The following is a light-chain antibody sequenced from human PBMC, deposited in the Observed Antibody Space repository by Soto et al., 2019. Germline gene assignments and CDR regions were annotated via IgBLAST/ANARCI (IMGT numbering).Light chain of an antibody. V-gene: IGLV2-14*01. CDR1: SSDVGGYNY. J-gene: IGLJ3*02. CDR2: EVD. CDR3: RSYTSISTLL. Sequence: QSALTQPASVSGSPGQSITISCTGTSSDVGGYNYVSWYQQHPGKAPKLMIYEVDNRPSGVSNRFSGAKSGNTASLTISGLQGEDEADYYCRSYTSISTLLFGGGTKLTVL.